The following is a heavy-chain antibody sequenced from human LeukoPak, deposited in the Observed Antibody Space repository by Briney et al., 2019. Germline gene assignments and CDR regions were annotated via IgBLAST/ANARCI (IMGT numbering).Heavy chain of an antibody. J-gene: IGHJ4*02. CDR3: ANHYGGNPKYYFQY. CDR2: ISGSGGST. D-gene: IGHD4-23*01. Sequence: GGSPRLSCAASGFTFSSYAMSWVRQAPGKGLEWVSVISGSGGSTYYADSVKGRFTISRDNSKNTLYLQMNSLRAEDTAVYYCANHYGGNPKYYFQYRGEGTLVTVSS. V-gene: IGHV3-23*01. CDR1: GFTFSSYA.